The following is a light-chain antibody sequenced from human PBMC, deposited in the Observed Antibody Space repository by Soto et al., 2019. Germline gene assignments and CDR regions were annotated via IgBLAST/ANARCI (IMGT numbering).Light chain of an antibody. CDR2: DVT. CDR3: RSHAGSDNYV. V-gene: IGLV2-8*01. Sequence: QSVLTQPPSASGSPGQSVTISCTGTSSDVGRYKYVSWYHQHPGNAPKLMIYDVTKRPSGVPDRFSGSKSGNTASLTVSGLQAEAESYYYCRSHAGSDNYVFGTGTKVTVL. J-gene: IGLJ1*01. CDR1: SSDVGRYKY.